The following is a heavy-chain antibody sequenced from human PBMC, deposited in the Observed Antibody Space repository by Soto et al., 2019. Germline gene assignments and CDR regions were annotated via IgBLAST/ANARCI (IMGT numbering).Heavy chain of an antibody. V-gene: IGHV3-33*01. CDR3: ARGSYGMDV. J-gene: IGHJ6*02. CDR2: IWDDGSNK. Sequence: QVQLVESGGGVVQPGRSLRLSCAASGFTFSSYGMHWVRQAPGKGLGWVAVIWDDGSNKYYEDSVKARFTISRDNSKNTLYLQMNSLRAEDTAVYYCARGSYGMDVWCQGTTVTVSS. CDR1: GFTFSSYG.